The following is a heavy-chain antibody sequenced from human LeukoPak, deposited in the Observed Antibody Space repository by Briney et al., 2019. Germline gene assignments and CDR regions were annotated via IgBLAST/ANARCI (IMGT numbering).Heavy chain of an antibody. V-gene: IGHV4-61*05. CDR1: GSSISRSNYY. J-gene: IGHJ5*02. CDR2: IYYSGST. CDR3: ARFTPQGYGWGGYNRFDP. D-gene: IGHD3-16*01. Sequence: SETLSLTCTVSGSSISRSNYYWGWIRQPPGKGLEWIGYIYYSGSTNYNPSLKSRVTISVDTSKNQFSLNLTSVTAADTAVYYCARFTPQGYGWGGYNRFDPWGQGTLVTVSS.